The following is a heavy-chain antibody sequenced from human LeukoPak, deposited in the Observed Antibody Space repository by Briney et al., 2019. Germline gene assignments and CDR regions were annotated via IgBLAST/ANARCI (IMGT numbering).Heavy chain of an antibody. V-gene: IGHV1-18*01. CDR2: ISAYNGNT. D-gene: IGHD3-22*01. J-gene: IGHJ4*02. CDR3: ARDRYYDSSDYSGY. CDR1: GYTFTSYG. Sequence: ASVKVSCKASGYTFTSYGISWVRQAPGQGLEWMGWISAYNGNTNYAQKLQGRVTMTTDTSTSTAYMELRSLRSDDTAVYYCARDRYYDSSDYSGYWGQGTLVTVSS.